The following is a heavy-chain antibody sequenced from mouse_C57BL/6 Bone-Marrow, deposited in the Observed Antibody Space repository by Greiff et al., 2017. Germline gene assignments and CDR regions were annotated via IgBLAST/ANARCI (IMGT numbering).Heavy chain of an antibody. CDR3: TITTVPDY. Sequence: EVQLQQSGAELVRPGASVKLSCTASGFNIKDDYMHWVKQRPEQGLEWIGWIDPENGDTEYASKFQGKATITADTSSNTAYLQLSSLTSEDTAVYYCTITTVPDYWGQGTTLTVSS. CDR1: GFNIKDDY. D-gene: IGHD1-1*01. V-gene: IGHV14-4*01. CDR2: IDPENGDT. J-gene: IGHJ2*01.